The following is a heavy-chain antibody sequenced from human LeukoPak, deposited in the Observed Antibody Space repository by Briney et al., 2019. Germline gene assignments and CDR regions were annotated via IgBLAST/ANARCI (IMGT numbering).Heavy chain of an antibody. CDR1: GGTFTSYA. V-gene: IGHV1-69*05. CDR2: IIPIFGTA. D-gene: IGHD3-10*01. J-gene: IGHJ4*02. Sequence: SVKVSCKASGGTFTSYAISWVRQAPGQGLEWMGGIIPIFGTANYAQKFQGRVTITTDESTSTAYMELSSLRSEDTAVYYCARFVGCYYNSFDYWGQGTLVTVSS. CDR3: ARFVGCYYNSFDY.